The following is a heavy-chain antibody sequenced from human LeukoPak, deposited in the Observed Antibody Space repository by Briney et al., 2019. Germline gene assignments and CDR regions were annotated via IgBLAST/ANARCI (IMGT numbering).Heavy chain of an antibody. J-gene: IGHJ6*02. CDR1: GQTFTRYY. D-gene: IGHD3-16*01. CDR3: ARVPGGTQYYYYYGMDV. CDR2: INPSDGRP. V-gene: IGHV1-46*01. Sequence: ASVKVSCKASGQTFTRYYMHWARQAPGQGLEWMGIINPSDGRPSYAQKFEGRVTMTRDTSTSTAYMELRSLRSDDTAVYYCARVPGGTQYYYYYGMDVWGQGTTVTVSS.